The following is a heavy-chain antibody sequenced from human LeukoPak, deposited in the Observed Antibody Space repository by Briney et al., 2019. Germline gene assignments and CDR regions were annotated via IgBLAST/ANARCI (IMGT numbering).Heavy chain of an antibody. CDR2: IGGIGAST. V-gene: IGHV3-23*01. Sequence: GGSLRLSCAASGFTFSSHAMTWVRQAPGKGLGWVSSIGGIGASTYYADSVKGRFTISRDNSKNTLYLQMNSLRAEDTALYYCAKAAYGDYVNWFDPWGQGILVIVSS. J-gene: IGHJ5*02. CDR3: AKAAYGDYVNWFDP. CDR1: GFTFSSHA. D-gene: IGHD4-17*01.